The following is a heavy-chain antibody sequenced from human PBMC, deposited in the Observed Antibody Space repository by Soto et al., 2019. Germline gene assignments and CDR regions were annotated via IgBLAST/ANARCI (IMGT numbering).Heavy chain of an antibody. Sequence: SETLSLTCALSGVSISSYYWSWIRQPPGKGLEWIGYIYYSGSTNYNPSLKSRVTISVDTSKNQFSLKLSSVTAADTAVYYCARHIVVVPAAITYYYYMDVWGKGTTVTVSS. CDR2: IYYSGST. CDR3: ARHIVVVPAAITYYYYMDV. CDR1: GVSISSYY. V-gene: IGHV4-59*08. D-gene: IGHD2-2*01. J-gene: IGHJ6*03.